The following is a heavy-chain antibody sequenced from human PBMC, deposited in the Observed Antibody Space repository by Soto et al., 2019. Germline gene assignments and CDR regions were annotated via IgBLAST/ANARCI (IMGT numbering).Heavy chain of an antibody. J-gene: IGHJ4*02. CDR1: GYTFTSYA. D-gene: IGHD1-26*01. V-gene: IGHV1-3*01. CDR3: AREGGLLGRFQVGATDGFDY. Sequence: ASVKVSCKASGYTFTSYAMHWVRQAPGQRLEWMGWINAGNGNTKYSQKFQGRVTITRDTSASTAYMELSSLRSEDTAVYYCAREGGLLGRFQVGATDGFDYWGQGTLVTVSS. CDR2: INAGNGNT.